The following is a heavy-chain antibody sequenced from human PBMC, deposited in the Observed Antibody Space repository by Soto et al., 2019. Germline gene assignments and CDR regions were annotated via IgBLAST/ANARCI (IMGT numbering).Heavy chain of an antibody. V-gene: IGHV4-39*01. J-gene: IGHJ4*02. D-gene: IGHD2-15*01. CDR2: IYYSGST. CDR1: GISVGTSDYY. Sequence: SETLSLTCTVSGISVGTSDYYWGWVRQPPGKGLDWIGNIYYSGSTFYNPSLRSRVTLSVDTSKNQFSLRLNSVTVADTAVYFCAGFVVPASRNSDFDYWGQGTLVTVS. CDR3: AGFVVPASRNSDFDY.